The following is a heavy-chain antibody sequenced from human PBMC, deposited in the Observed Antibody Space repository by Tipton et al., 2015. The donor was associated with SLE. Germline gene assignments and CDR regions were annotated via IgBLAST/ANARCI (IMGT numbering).Heavy chain of an antibody. CDR1: GGTFSSYA. J-gene: IGHJ6*03. Sequence: QSGAEVKKPGSSVKVSCKASGGTFSSYAISWVRQAPGQGLEWMGWIGAYNGNTNYAQKLQGRVTMTTDTSTSTAYMELRSLRSDDTAVYYCARAIVVVPGHYYMDVWGKGTTVTISS. D-gene: IGHD2-2*01. CDR3: ARAIVVVPGHYYMDV. V-gene: IGHV1-18*01. CDR2: IGAYNGNT.